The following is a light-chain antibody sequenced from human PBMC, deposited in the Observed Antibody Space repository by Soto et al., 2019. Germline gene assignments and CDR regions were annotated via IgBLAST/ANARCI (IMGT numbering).Light chain of an antibody. Sequence: RLTQSPSSLSASVGDTVTIYCRASQEISTYLASYQHKPGKAPTLLIFGASSLHNGVPPRFAGSGSGSEFTLTIIRLQPDDFSTYYCQHYTLSSAPFGQRTR. CDR2: GAS. V-gene: IGKV1-5*01. J-gene: IGKJ5*01. CDR3: QHYTLSSAP. CDR1: QEISTY.